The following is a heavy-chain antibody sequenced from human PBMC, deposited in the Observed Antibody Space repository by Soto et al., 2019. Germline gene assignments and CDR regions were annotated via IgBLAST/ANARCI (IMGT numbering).Heavy chain of an antibody. Sequence: SVKVSCKASGGTFSSYAISWVRQAPGQGLEWMGGIIPIFGTANYAQKFQGRVTITADESTSTAYMELSSLRSEDTAVYYCATDVLPSLLYYYYGMDVWGQGTTVTVSS. V-gene: IGHV1-69*13. J-gene: IGHJ6*02. CDR1: GGTFSSYA. CDR2: IIPIFGTA. CDR3: ATDVLPSLLYYYYGMDV.